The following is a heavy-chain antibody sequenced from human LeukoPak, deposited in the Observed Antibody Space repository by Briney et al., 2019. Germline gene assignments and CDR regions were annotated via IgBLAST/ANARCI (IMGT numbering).Heavy chain of an antibody. CDR3: ARQGSEASTWYYDILTGRRGEFDY. V-gene: IGHV4-59*08. J-gene: IGHJ4*02. CDR2: IYYSGST. Sequence: SETLSLTCTVSGGSISSYYGSWIRQPPGKGLEWIGYIYYSGSTNYNPSLKSRVTISVDASKNQFSLKLSSVTAADTAVYYCARQGSEASTWYYDILTGRRGEFDYWGQGTLVTVSS. D-gene: IGHD3-9*01. CDR1: GGSISSYY.